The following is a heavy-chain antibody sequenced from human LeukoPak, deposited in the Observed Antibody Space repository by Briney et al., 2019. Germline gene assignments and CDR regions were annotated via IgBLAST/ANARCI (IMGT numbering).Heavy chain of an antibody. Sequence: PGGSLRLSCAASGFSFSIYSMNWVRQAPGKGLEWVSYIDSRSSTIYYADSVKGRFTISRDNAKNSLYLQMNSLRAEDTAVYYCAREAPIDYWGQGTLVTVSS. CDR1: GFSFSIYS. CDR2: IDSRSSTI. CDR3: AREAPIDY. V-gene: IGHV3-48*04. J-gene: IGHJ4*02.